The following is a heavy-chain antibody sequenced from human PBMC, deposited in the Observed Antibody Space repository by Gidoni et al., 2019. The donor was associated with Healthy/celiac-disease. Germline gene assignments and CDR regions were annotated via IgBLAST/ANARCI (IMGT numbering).Heavy chain of an antibody. J-gene: IGHJ4*02. Sequence: QVQLVESGGGVVQPGRSLRLSCAAPGFTCSSYALPWARQAPGKGLEWVAVRSYDGSNKYYADSVKGRFTISRDNSKNTLYLQMNSLRAEDTAVYYCARATVTTPFDDWGQGTLVTVSS. D-gene: IGHD4-4*01. CDR3: ARATVTTPFDD. CDR1: GFTCSSYA. CDR2: RSYDGSNK. V-gene: IGHV3-30-3*01.